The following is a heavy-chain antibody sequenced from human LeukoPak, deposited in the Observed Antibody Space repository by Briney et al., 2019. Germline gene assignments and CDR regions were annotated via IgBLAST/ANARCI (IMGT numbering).Heavy chain of an antibody. CDR2: INHSGST. J-gene: IGHJ6*02. CDR1: GGSFSGYY. V-gene: IGHV4-34*01. CDR3: ARGRGRGRYSGYDKANYYYGMDV. Sequence: PSETLSLTCAVYGGSFSGYYWSWIRQPPGKGLEWSGEINHSGSTNYNPSLTRRVTIPVDTSKNQFSLKLSSVTAADRAVYYCARGRGRGRYSGYDKANYYYGMDVWGQGTTVTVSS. D-gene: IGHD5-12*01.